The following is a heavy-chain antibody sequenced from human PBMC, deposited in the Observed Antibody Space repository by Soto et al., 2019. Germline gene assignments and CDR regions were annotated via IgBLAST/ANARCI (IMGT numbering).Heavy chain of an antibody. Sequence: GGSLRLSCAASGFTFSRFGMHWVRQAPGKGLEWVAVISYDGSYKYYADSVKGRFTISRDNSKHTLYLQMNSLRAEDTAVYYCAKALRYFDWLVRPWNAMDVWGQGTTVTVSS. V-gene: IGHV3-30*18. CDR3: AKALRYFDWLVRPWNAMDV. D-gene: IGHD3-9*01. CDR2: ISYDGSYK. CDR1: GFTFSRFG. J-gene: IGHJ6*02.